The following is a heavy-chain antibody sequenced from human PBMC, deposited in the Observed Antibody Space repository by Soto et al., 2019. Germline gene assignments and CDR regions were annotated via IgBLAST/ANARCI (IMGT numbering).Heavy chain of an antibody. D-gene: IGHD3-22*01. J-gene: IGHJ4*02. V-gene: IGHV3-23*01. Sequence: GGSLRLSCAAYGFTFSSYAMSWVRQAPGKGQKRVSSISGSGGSTYYADSVKGRFTISRDNSKNTLYLQMNSLRAEETADYYCVKDSHRSGDYQRIFDYWGQRSLDIVSS. CDR1: GFTFSSYA. CDR2: ISGSGGST. CDR3: VKDSHRSGDYQRIFDY.